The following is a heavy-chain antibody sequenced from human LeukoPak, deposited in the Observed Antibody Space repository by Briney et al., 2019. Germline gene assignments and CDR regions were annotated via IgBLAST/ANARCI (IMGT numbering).Heavy chain of an antibody. CDR3: ARNPTPHDAFDI. CDR1: GGSISSYY. V-gene: IGHV4-59*01. Sequence: SETLSLTCTVSGGSISSYYWSWIRQPPGKGLGWIGYIYYSGSTNYNPSLKSRVTISVDTSKNQFSLKLSSVTAADTAVYYCARNPTPHDAFDIWGQGTMVTVSS. J-gene: IGHJ3*02. CDR2: IYYSGST. D-gene: IGHD1-14*01.